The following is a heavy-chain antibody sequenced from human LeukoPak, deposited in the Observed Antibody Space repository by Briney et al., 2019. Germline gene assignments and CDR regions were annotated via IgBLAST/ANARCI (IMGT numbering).Heavy chain of an antibody. J-gene: IGHJ4*02. D-gene: IGHD6-19*01. Sequence: SETLSLTCKVSGDSVSSNRNYWGWIRQPPGRGLEWIGSFYYTGSIYYKSSLKSRVTISADTSKDQLSLKLSSVTAADTAVYYCARGVAVAERVFVGYFDYWGQGTLVTVSS. CDR2: FYYTGSI. V-gene: IGHV4-39*07. CDR3: ARGVAVAERVFVGYFDY. CDR1: GDSVSSNRNY.